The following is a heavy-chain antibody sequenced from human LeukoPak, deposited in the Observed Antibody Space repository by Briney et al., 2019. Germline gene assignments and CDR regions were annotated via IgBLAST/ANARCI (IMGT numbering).Heavy chain of an antibody. CDR1: GFTFSSYA. V-gene: IGHV3-23*01. D-gene: IGHD6-19*01. CDR2: ISGSGGST. Sequence: GGSLRLSCAASGFTFSSYAMSWVRQAPGKGLEWVSAISGSGGSTSYADSVRGRFTISRDNVKNTLYLQMNSLRAEDTAVYYCARICIAVATDFDYWGQGTLVTVSS. CDR3: ARICIAVATDFDY. J-gene: IGHJ4*02.